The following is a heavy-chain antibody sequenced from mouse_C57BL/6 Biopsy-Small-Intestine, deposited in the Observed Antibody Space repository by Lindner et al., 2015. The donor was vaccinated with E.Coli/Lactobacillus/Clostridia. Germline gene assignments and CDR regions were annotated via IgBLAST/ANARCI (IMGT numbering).Heavy chain of an antibody. Sequence: VQLQESGGGLVKPGGSLKLSCAASGFTFSSYAMSWVRQTPEKRLEWVATISDGGSYTYYPDNVKGRFTISRDNAKSNLYLQMSHLKSEDTAMYYCARDYGSSYFDYWGQGTTLTVSS. CDR1: GFTFSSYA. CDR3: ARDYGSSYFDY. CDR2: ISDGGSYT. J-gene: IGHJ2*01. D-gene: IGHD1-1*01. V-gene: IGHV5-4*01.